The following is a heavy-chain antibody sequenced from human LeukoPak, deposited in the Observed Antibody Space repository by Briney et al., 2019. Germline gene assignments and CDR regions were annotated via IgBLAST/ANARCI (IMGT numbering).Heavy chain of an antibody. Sequence: ASVKVSCKASGYTFTCYYMHWVRQAPGQGLEWMGWINPNSGGTNYAQKFQGRVTMTRYTSISTAYMELSRLRSDDTAVYYCARVYYYDSSGYGYWGQGTLVTVSS. J-gene: IGHJ4*02. CDR1: GYTFTCYY. CDR2: INPNSGGT. V-gene: IGHV1-2*02. CDR3: ARVYYYDSSGYGY. D-gene: IGHD3-22*01.